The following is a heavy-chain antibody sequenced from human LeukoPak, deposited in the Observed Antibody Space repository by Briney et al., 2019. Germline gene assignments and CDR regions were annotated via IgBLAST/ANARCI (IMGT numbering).Heavy chain of an antibody. CDR3: ADEGGY. J-gene: IGHJ4*02. CDR1: GFTFSSYW. D-gene: IGHD2-15*01. V-gene: IGHV3-74*01. Sequence: PGGSLRLSCAASGFTFSSYWMHWVRQAPGKGLVWVSRIKFDESRTNYADSVKGRFTISRDNAKNTLYLQVNSLGAEDTAVYYCADEGGYWGQGTLVTVSS. CDR2: IKFDESRT.